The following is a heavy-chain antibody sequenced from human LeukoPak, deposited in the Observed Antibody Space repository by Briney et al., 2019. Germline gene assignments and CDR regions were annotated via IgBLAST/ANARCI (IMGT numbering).Heavy chain of an antibody. V-gene: IGHV4-31*03. CDR2: IHYRGST. J-gene: IGHJ5*02. Sequence: SETLSLTCTVSGASITTGAHFWGWIRQLPGQSLEFIGYIHYRGSTFYNPSLATRVTISLDTSADQFSLSLSSVTAADTAVYYCARGATYNERNGLFDPWGQGTLVTVSS. CDR3: ARGATYNERNGLFDP. CDR1: GASITTGAHF. D-gene: IGHD2-8*01.